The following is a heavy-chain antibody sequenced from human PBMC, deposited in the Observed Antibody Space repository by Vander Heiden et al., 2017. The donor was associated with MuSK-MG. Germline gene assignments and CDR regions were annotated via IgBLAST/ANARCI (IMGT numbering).Heavy chain of an antibody. V-gene: IGHV3-9*01. D-gene: IGHD5-12*01. CDR2: ISWNSDTI. Sequence: EVQLVESGGGLVQPGRSLRLSCAASGFTFDDFAMHWVRQAPGKGLEWVSGISWNSDTIAYADSVKGRFTISRDNAKNSLYLQMNSLRAEDTALYYCLRDGWLKIWGGWFDPWGQGTLGTVSS. CDR3: LRDGWLKIWGGWFDP. CDR1: GFTFDDFA. J-gene: IGHJ5*02.